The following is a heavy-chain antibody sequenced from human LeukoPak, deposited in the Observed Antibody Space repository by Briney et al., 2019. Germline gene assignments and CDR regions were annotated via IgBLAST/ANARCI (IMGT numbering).Heavy chain of an antibody. CDR1: GGSISTYY. V-gene: IGHV4-59*01. CDR3: ARGNVLLWFGELYAYFDY. CDR2: IDYSAST. D-gene: IGHD3-10*01. Sequence: SETLSLTCTVSGGSISTYYWSWIRQPPGKGLEWIAYIDYSASTNYNPSLKSRVTISVDTSKNQFSLKLSSVTAADTAVYYCARGNVLLWFGELYAYFDYWGQGTLVTVSS. J-gene: IGHJ4*02.